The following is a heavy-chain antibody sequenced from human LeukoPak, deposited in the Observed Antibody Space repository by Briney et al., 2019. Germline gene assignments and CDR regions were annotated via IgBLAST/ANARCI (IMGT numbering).Heavy chain of an antibody. J-gene: IGHJ4*02. CDR1: GFTFSSYG. CDR3: ARDSVAATGDY. V-gene: IGHV3-33*01. CDR2: IWYDGSNK. Sequence: PGGSLRLSCAASGFTFSSYGMHWVRQAPGKGLEWVAVIWYDGSNKYYADSVKGRFTISRDNSKNTLYLQMNSLRAEDTAVYYCARDSVAATGDYWGQGTLVTVSS. D-gene: IGHD6-19*01.